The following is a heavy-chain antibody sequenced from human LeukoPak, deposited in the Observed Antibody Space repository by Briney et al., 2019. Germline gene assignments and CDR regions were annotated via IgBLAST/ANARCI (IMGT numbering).Heavy chain of an antibody. Sequence: GGSLRLSCAASEFTFSSYAMGWVRQAPGKGLEWVSHIGGSGDNTYYADSVKGRFTISRDNAKNSLYLQMNSLRAEDTAVYYCARGPQTTYYYYMDVWGKGTTVTVSS. CDR3: ARGPQTTYYYYMDV. CDR2: IGGSGDNT. V-gene: IGHV3-23*01. J-gene: IGHJ6*03. CDR1: EFTFSSYA. D-gene: IGHD1-1*01.